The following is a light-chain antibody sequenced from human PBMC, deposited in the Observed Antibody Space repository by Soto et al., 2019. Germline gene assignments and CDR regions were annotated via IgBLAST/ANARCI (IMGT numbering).Light chain of an antibody. CDR1: SSDVGGYNH. Sequence: QSVLTQPRSVSGSPGQSVTISCTGTSSDVGGYNHVSLYQQHPGKAPKYMIYDVSKRPSGVPDRFSGSKSGNTASLTISGLQAEDESDYYCCSYAGSYTFVFGGGTKLTVL. CDR3: CSYAGSYTFV. J-gene: IGLJ2*01. V-gene: IGLV2-11*01. CDR2: DVS.